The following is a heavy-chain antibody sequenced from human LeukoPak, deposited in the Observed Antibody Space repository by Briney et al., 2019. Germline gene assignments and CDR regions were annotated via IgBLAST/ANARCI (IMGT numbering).Heavy chain of an antibody. CDR1: GGTFSSYA. D-gene: IGHD3-10*01. CDR3: ATGGILWFGELDY. CDR2: IIPIFGTA. V-gene: IGHV1-69*05. J-gene: IGHJ4*02. Sequence: SVKVSCKASGGTFSSYAISWMRQAPGQGLEWMGGIIPIFGTANYAQKFQGRVTITTDESTSTAYMELSSLRSEDTAVYYCATGGILWFGELDYWGQGSLVTVSS.